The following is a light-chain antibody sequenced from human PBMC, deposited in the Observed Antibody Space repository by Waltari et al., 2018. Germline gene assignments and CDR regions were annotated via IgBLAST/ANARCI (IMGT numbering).Light chain of an antibody. CDR2: DVS. CDR1: SSDVGGYNY. CDR3: SSYTGRYTLM. J-gene: IGLJ3*02. V-gene: IGLV2-14*03. Sequence: QSALTQPASVSGSPGQSITISCTGTSSDVGGYNYVSWYQQHPGKAPKLMIYDVSNLPSGVSNRFSGSKSGNTASLTISGLQAEDEATYYCSSYTGRYTLMFGGGTKVTVL.